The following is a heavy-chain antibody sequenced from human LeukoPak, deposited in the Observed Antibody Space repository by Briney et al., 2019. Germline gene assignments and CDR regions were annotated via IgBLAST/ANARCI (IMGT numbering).Heavy chain of an antibody. V-gene: IGHV3-23*01. CDR2: ISGSGGST. J-gene: IGHJ4*02. Sequence: GGSLRLSCAASGFTFSSYAMSWVRQAPGKGLEWVSAISGSGGSTYYADSVKGRFTISRDNSKNTLYLQMNSLRAEDTAVYYCAKTMLRYCSGGSCYSRFDYWGQGTLVTVSS. CDR1: GFTFSSYA. D-gene: IGHD2-15*01. CDR3: AKTMLRYCSGGSCYSRFDY.